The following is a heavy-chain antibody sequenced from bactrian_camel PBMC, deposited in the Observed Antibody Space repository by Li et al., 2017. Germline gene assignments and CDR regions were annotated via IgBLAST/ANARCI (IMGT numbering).Heavy chain of an antibody. V-gene: IGHV3S26*01. J-gene: IGHJ4*01. CDR1: GYSHSSNC. Sequence: QVQLVESGGGSVQSGGSLKLSCDASGYSHSSNCLGWFRQAPGKDREGVAVIDGDGTTSYADSVKGRFTISKDNAKNTLYLQMNTLKPEDTAMYYCAAVNRRYTRYPTLTRDEYNYWGRGTQVTVS. CDR3: AAVNRRYTRYPTLTRDEYNY. D-gene: IGHD3*01. CDR2: IDGDGTT.